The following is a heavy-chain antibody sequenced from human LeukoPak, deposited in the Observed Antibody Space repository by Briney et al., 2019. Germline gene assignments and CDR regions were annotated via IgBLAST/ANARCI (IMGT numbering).Heavy chain of an antibody. D-gene: IGHD6-19*01. Sequence: ASVTVSCTASGYTFTGYYMHWVRQAPGQGLEWMGWINPNSGGTNYAQKFQGRVTMTRDTSISTAYMELSRLRSDDTAVYYCARYKDSSGWYGWFDPWGQGTLVTVSS. CDR1: GYTFTGYY. CDR2: INPNSGGT. J-gene: IGHJ5*02. CDR3: ARYKDSSGWYGWFDP. V-gene: IGHV1-2*02.